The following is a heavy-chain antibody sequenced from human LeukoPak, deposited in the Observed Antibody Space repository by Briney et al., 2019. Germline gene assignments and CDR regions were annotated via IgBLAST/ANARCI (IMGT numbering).Heavy chain of an antibody. J-gene: IGHJ4*02. CDR3: AKPYYYGSRSYMDC. Sequence: PGRSLRLSCAASGFTFSSYGMHWVRQAPGKGLEWVAVISYDGSNTYYADSVKGRFTISRDNSKNMLYLQMNGLRAEDTAVYYCAKPYYYGSRSYMDCWGQGTLVTVSS. D-gene: IGHD3-10*01. V-gene: IGHV3-30*18. CDR1: GFTFSSYG. CDR2: ISYDGSNT.